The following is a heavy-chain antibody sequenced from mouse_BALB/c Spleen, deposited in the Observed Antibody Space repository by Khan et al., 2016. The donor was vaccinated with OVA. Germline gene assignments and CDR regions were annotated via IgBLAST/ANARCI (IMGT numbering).Heavy chain of an antibody. CDR1: GYTLTSYW. J-gene: IGHJ2*01. V-gene: IGHV1S81*02. Sequence: QVQLQQSGAELVNPGASVNLSCKASGYTLTSYWMHWVKQRPGQGLEWIGEINPSNGRTKYNEKSKRKATLTVDKSSSTAYMQLSSPTHEDPAVYYCARLLIDFDYWGQGTALTVSS. D-gene: IGHD2-1*01. CDR3: ARLLIDFDY. CDR2: INPSNGRT.